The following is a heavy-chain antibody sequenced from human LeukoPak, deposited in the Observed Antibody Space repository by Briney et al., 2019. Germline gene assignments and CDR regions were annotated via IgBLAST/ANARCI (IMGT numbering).Heavy chain of an antibody. J-gene: IGHJ5*02. D-gene: IGHD3-16*01. CDR2: IYYSGST. Sequence: PSETLSLTCTVSGDSISSGDYYWSWIRQHPGKGLEWIGYIYYSGSTYYNPSLKSRVTISGDTSKNQFSLKLSSVTAADTAVYYCARALINNWFDPWGQGTLVTVSS. CDR1: GDSISSGDYY. CDR3: ARALINNWFDP. V-gene: IGHV4-31*03.